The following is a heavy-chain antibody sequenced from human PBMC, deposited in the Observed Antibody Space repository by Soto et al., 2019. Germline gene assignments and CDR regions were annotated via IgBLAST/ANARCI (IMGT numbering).Heavy chain of an antibody. V-gene: IGHV4-39*01. CDR2: IYYSGST. CDR3: ASPLEAGGWPQSEPYYYGMDV. J-gene: IGHJ6*02. CDR1: GGSISSSIYY. Sequence: PSETLSLTCTVSGGSISSSIYYWVWIRQPPGKGLDWIGSIYYSGSTYYNPSLKSRVTISVDTSKNQFSLKLSSVTAADTAVYYCASPLEAGGWPQSEPYYYGMDVWGQGTTVTVSS.